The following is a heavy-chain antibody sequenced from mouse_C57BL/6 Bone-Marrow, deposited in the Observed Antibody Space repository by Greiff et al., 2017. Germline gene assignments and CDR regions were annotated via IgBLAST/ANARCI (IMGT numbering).Heavy chain of an antibody. V-gene: IGHV1-75*01. Sequence: QVQLQQSGPELVKPGASVKISCKASGYTFTDYYINWVKQRPGQGLEWIGWIFPGRGSTYYNEKFKGKATLTVDKSSSTAYMLLSSLTSEDSAVYFCARQDDYDGAWFAYWGQGTLVTVSA. J-gene: IGHJ3*01. D-gene: IGHD2-4*01. CDR1: GYTFTDYY. CDR2: IFPGRGST. CDR3: ARQDDYDGAWFAY.